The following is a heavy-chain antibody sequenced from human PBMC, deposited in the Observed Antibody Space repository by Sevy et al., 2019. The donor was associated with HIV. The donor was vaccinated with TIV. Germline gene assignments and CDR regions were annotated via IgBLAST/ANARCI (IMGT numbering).Heavy chain of an antibody. Sequence: GGSLRLSCAASGLTLTTTGMSWVRLAPGKGLEWVAGVTSDGTTYYADSVRDRFTVSRDNSKNTLYLQLNSLRADDTAVFYCAGGDTTMITDLDYWGQGTLVTVSS. V-gene: IGHV3-23*01. CDR3: AGGDTTMITDLDY. J-gene: IGHJ4*02. CDR2: VTSDGTT. CDR1: GLTLTTTG. D-gene: IGHD3-16*01.